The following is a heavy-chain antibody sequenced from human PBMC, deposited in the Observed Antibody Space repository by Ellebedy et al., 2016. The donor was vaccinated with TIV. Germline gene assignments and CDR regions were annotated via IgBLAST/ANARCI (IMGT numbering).Heavy chain of an antibody. CDR2: INPNSGGT. CDR3: ARVVATTFWFDP. Sequence: AASVKVSCKASGYTFTGYYMHWVRQAPGQGLEWMGWINPNSGGTNYAQKFQGRVTMTRDKSISTAYMEMSRLRSDDTAVYYCARVVATTFWFDPWGQGTLVTVSS. CDR1: GYTFTGYY. V-gene: IGHV1-2*02. D-gene: IGHD5-12*01. J-gene: IGHJ5*02.